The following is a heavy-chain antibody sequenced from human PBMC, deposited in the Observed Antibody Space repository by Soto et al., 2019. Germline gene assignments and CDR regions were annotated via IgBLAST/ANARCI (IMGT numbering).Heavy chain of an antibody. V-gene: IGHV4-4*02. J-gene: IGHJ3*01. CDR1: GDSISSPKW. CDR2: LLHSGTT. Sequence: QVQLQESGPGLVKPSGTLSLTCAVSGDSISSPKWWTWLRQPPGKGLEWIGDLLHSGTTNYNPSLKSRVILSVDKSQNQFSLSLTSVTAADTAIYYWAYSSGWYRHDVWGQGTSVTVSS. D-gene: IGHD6-19*01. CDR3: AYSSGWYRHDV.